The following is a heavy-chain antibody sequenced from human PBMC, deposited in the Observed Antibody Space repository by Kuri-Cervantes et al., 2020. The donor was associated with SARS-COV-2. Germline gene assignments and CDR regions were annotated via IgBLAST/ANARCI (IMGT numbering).Heavy chain of an antibody. CDR2: IWYDGSNK. J-gene: IGHJ6*03. Sequence: LSLTCAASGFTVSSNYMSWVRQAPGKGLEWVAVIWYDGSNKYYADSVKGRFTISRDNSKNTLYLQMNSLRAEDTAVYYCARGGSSSSLILDYYMDVWGKGTTVTVSS. D-gene: IGHD2-2*01. V-gene: IGHV3-33*08. CDR3: ARGGSSSSLILDYYMDV. CDR1: GFTVSSNY.